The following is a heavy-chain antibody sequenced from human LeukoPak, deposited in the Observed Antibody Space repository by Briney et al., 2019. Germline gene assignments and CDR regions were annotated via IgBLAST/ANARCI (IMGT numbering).Heavy chain of an antibody. CDR1: GFTFDDYA. V-gene: IGHV3-9*01. CDR2: ISWNSAGI. Sequence: GGSLRLSCAASGFTFDDYAMYWVRQAPGKGLEWVSSISWNSAGIGYADSVKGRFTISRDNAKNSLYLQMNSLRAEDTALYYCAKDRSGYSRTIDYWGQGTLVTVSS. CDR3: AKDRSGYSRTIDY. D-gene: IGHD2-2*01. J-gene: IGHJ4*02.